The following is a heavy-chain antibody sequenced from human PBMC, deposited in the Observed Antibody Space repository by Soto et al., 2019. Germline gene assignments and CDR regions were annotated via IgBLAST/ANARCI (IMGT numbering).Heavy chain of an antibody. Sequence: GGSLRLSCSASGFIFSESTIYWVRQVPGKGLEAISAVSTSGRSTYYADSVKDRFTISRDNSKNTLFLQMGSLRPEGTAIYYCVKQAHGLDGVAFDYWGQGTQVTVSS. D-gene: IGHD2-15*01. V-gene: IGHV3-64D*06. CDR3: VKQAHGLDGVAFDY. CDR1: GFIFSEST. J-gene: IGHJ4*02. CDR2: VSTSGRST.